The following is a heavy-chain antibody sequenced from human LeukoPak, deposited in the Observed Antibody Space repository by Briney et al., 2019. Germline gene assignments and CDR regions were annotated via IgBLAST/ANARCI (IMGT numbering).Heavy chain of an antibody. CDR1: GGSFSGYS. CDR2: VHRSGSV. D-gene: IGHD3-22*01. V-gene: IGHV4-34*01. CDR3: AGGPQYFDSTGYPQDILTN. Sequence: SETLPLTCDVSGGSFSGYSWSWIRQPPGGGLEWIGQVHRSGSVNYNPSLRSRVTMSLDTSKSHFSLTLTSVTAADTAVYYCAGGPQYFDSTGYPQDILTNWGQGTLVTVSS. J-gene: IGHJ4*02.